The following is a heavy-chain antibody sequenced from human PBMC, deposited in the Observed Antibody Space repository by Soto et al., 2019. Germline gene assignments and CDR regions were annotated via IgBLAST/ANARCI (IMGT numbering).Heavy chain of an antibody. CDR3: ARDRAPYYDFWSGYHQTYGMDV. V-gene: IGHV1-2*04. Sequence: ASVKVSCKASGYTFTGYYMHWVRQAPGQGLEWMGWINPNSGGTNYAQKFQGWVTMTRDTSISTAYMELSRLRSDDTAVYYCARDRAPYYDFWSGYHQTYGMDVWGQGTTVTVSS. D-gene: IGHD3-3*01. J-gene: IGHJ6*02. CDR1: GYTFTGYY. CDR2: INPNSGGT.